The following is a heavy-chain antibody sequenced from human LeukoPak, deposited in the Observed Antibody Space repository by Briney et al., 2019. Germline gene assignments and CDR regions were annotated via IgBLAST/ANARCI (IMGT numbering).Heavy chain of an antibody. CDR3: ARMSTGYYDDY. V-gene: IGHV3-48*01. J-gene: IGHJ4*02. CDR2: VSSSRTTI. CDR1: GFTFSTFG. D-gene: IGHD3-9*01. Sequence: GGSLRLSCVASGFTFSTFGMNWVRQAPGKGLEWVSYVSSSRTTIYYADSVKGRFTISRDDAKSSLYLQMNSLRGEDTALYYCARMSTGYYDDYWGQGTLVAVSS.